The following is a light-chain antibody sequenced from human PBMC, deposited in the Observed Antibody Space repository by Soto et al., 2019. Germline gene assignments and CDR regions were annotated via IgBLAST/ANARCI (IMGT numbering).Light chain of an antibody. Sequence: DIQLTQSPSFLSASEGDRVTITCRASQDIHVFLAWYQHKPGKAPRLLIDSASTLQSGVPSRFSGSRSATEFTLTISSLQPEDIATYYCQKFNNYHLDFGTGTKVDI. CDR3: QKFNNYHLD. V-gene: IGKV1-9*01. J-gene: IGKJ3*01. CDR1: QDIHVF. CDR2: SAS.